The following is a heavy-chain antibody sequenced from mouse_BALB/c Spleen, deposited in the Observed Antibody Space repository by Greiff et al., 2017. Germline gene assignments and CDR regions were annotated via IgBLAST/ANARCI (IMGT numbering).Heavy chain of an antibody. Sequence: VQVVESGPGLVAPSQSLSITCTVSGFSLTSYGVHWVRQPPGKGLEWLGVIWAGGSTNYNSALMSRLSISKDNSKSQVFLKMNSLQTDDTAMYYCARAIYYYGSSHYFDYWGQGTTLTVSS. J-gene: IGHJ2*01. CDR1: GFSLTSYG. V-gene: IGHV2-9*02. D-gene: IGHD1-1*01. CDR2: IWAGGST. CDR3: ARAIYYYGSSHYFDY.